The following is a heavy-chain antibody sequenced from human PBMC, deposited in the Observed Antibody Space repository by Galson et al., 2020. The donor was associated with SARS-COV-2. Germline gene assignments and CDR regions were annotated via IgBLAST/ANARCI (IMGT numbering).Heavy chain of an antibody. Sequence: GGSLRLSCAASGFTFSSYAMHWVRQAPGKGLEWVAVISYDGSNKYYADSVKGRFTISRDNSKNTLYLQMNSLRAEDTAVYYCARDWGILTGTDYWGQGTLVTVSS. CDR1: GFTFSSYA. D-gene: IGHD3-9*01. J-gene: IGHJ4*02. V-gene: IGHV3-30*04. CDR3: ARDWGILTGTDY. CDR2: ISYDGSNK.